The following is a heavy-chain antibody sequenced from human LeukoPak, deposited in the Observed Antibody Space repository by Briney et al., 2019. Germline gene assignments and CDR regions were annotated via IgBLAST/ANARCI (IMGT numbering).Heavy chain of an antibody. V-gene: IGHV4-34*01. D-gene: IGHD3-9*01. Sequence: PSETLSLTCAVYGGSFSGYYWSWIRQPPGKGLEWIGEINHSGSTNYNPSLKSRVTISVDTSKNQFSLKLSSVTAADTAVYYCARFYGMALQAFDIWGQGAMVTVSS. J-gene: IGHJ3*02. CDR2: INHSGST. CDR1: GGSFSGYY. CDR3: ARFYGMALQAFDI.